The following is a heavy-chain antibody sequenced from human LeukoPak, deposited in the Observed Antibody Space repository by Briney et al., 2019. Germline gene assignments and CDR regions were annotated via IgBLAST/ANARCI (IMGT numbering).Heavy chain of an antibody. CDR3: ARGGTDFDY. V-gene: IGHV4-59*08. CDR1: GGSISSYY. CDR2: IYYSGAT. D-gene: IGHD2-15*01. J-gene: IGHJ4*02. Sequence: SETLSLTCTVSGGSISSYYWSWIRQAPGRGLEWIGHIYYSGATNYNPSLESRVTISVDTSKNQFSLKLTSVTAKDTALYYCARGGTDFDYWGQGTLVTVSS.